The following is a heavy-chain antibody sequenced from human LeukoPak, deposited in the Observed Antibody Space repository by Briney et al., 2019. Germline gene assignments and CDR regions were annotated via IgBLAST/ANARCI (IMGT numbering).Heavy chain of an antibody. D-gene: IGHD5-24*01. CDR2: IYSGGST. J-gene: IGHJ4*02. CDR3: ARGDGYNSYYFDY. V-gene: IGHV3-53*01. CDR1: GFTVSSNY. Sequence: PGGSLRLSCAASGFTVSSNYMTWVRQAPGKGLEWVSLIYSGGSTFHADSVKGRFTISRDNSKNTLYLQMNSLRAEDTAVYYCARGDGYNSYYFDYWGQGTLVTVSS.